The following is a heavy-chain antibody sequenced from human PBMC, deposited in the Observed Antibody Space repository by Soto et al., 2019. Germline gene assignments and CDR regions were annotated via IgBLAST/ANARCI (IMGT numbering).Heavy chain of an antibody. CDR3: ASQGLQDFGGSPTPLYYLDG. Sequence: SECLSLNCSVYVGPFRAYYWSWIRQPPGKELEWIGEINHSGNTNYNPSLKSRVTISVDKSKNQFSLKLSSVTAADTAEYYCASQGLQDFGGSPTPLYYLDGWDKGTRVASSS. J-gene: IGHJ6*03. V-gene: IGHV4-34*01. CDR2: INHSGNT. CDR1: VGPFRAYY. D-gene: IGHD3-9*01.